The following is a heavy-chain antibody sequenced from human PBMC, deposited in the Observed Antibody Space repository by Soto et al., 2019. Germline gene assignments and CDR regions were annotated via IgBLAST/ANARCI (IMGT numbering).Heavy chain of an antibody. D-gene: IGHD3-3*01. CDR3: ARELTNYDFWGGYYPNWFDP. CDR2: IYYSGST. V-gene: IGHV4-39*02. Sequence: SETLSLTCTVSGGSISSSSYYWGWIRQPPGKGLEWIGSIYYSGSTYYNPSLKSRVTISVDTSKNQFSLKLSSVTAADTAVYYCARELTNYDFWGGYYPNWFDPWGQGTLVTVSS. CDR1: GGSISSSSYY. J-gene: IGHJ5*02.